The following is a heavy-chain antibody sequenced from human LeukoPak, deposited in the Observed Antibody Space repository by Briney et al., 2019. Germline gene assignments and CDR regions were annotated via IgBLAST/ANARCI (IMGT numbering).Heavy chain of an antibody. V-gene: IGHV1-18*01. CDR3: ARDTIFGVVLGY. D-gene: IGHD3-3*01. CDR2: ISAYNGNT. J-gene: IGHJ4*02. Sequence: ASVKVSCKASGYTFTSYGISWVRQAPGQGLEWMGWISAYNGNTNYAQKLQGRVTMTTDTPTSTAYMELRSLRSDDTAVYYCARDTIFGVVLGYWGQGTLVTVSS. CDR1: GYTFTSYG.